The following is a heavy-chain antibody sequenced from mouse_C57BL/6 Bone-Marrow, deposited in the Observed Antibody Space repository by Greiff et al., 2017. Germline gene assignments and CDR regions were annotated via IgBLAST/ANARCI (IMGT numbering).Heavy chain of an antibody. J-gene: IGHJ2*01. D-gene: IGHD2-4*01. CDR3: ARSGIYYDYFLDY. Sequence: VQLQQSGAELVKPGASVKLSCKASGYTFTSYWMHWVKQRPGQGLAWIGMIHPNSGSTNYNEKFKSKATLTVDKSSSTAYMQLSSLTSEDSAVYYCARSGIYYDYFLDYWGQGTTLTVSS. CDR2: IHPNSGST. CDR1: GYTFTSYW. V-gene: IGHV1-64*01.